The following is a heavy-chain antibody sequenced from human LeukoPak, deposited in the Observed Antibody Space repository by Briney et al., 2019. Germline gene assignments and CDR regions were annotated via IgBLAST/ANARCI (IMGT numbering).Heavy chain of an antibody. CDR3: ARGEDYGSYYYYMDV. CDR2: IYSGGST. CDR1: GFTFSSYS. D-gene: IGHD4-17*01. Sequence: GGSLRLSCAASGFTFSSYSMNWVRQAPGKGLEWVSVIYSGGSTYYADSVKGRFTIPRDNSKNTLYLQMNSLRAEDTAVYYCARGEDYGSYYYYMDVWGKGTTVTVSS. V-gene: IGHV3-53*01. J-gene: IGHJ6*03.